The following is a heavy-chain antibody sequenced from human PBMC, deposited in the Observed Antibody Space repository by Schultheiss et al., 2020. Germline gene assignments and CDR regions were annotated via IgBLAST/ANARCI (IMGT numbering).Heavy chain of an antibody. D-gene: IGHD3-3*01. J-gene: IGHJ6*02. CDR3: VRGVMYYDFWNLDYYYYYGMDV. CDR2: NYHGGSG. Sequence: SETLSLTCNVTGDSTSTYYWSWIRQSPGKGLEWIGYNYHGGSGTYNPSLESRVTISVDTSKNQFSLKLSSVTAADTAVYYCVRGVMYYDFWNLDYYYYYGMDVWGQGTTVTVSS. CDR1: GDSTSTYY. V-gene: IGHV4-59*12.